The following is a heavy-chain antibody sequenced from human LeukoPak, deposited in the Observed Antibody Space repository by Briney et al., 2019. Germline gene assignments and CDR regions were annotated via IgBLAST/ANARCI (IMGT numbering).Heavy chain of an antibody. J-gene: IGHJ6*03. V-gene: IGHV1-2*02. CDR1: GYTFTGYY. Sequence: ASVKVSCKASGYTFTGYYMHWVRQAPGQGLEWMGWINPNSGGTNYAQKFQGRVTMTRDTSISTAYMELSRLRSDDTAVYYCARGLDFLQYYSGGSCYGYYYYMDVWGKGTTVTVSS. D-gene: IGHD2-15*01. CDR3: ARGLDFLQYYSGGSCYGYYYYMDV. CDR2: INPNSGGT.